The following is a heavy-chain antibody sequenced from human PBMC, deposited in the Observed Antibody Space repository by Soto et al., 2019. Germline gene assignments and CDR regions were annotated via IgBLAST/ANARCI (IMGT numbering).Heavy chain of an antibody. D-gene: IGHD6-19*01. Sequence: SETLSLTCTVSGGSISSSSYYWGWIRQPPGKGLEWIGSIYYSGSTYYNPPLKSRVTISVDTSKNQFSLKLSSVTAADTAVYYCARHSGIAVASGTFDPWGQGTLVTVSS. V-gene: IGHV4-39*01. CDR2: IYYSGST. J-gene: IGHJ5*02. CDR1: GGSISSSSYY. CDR3: ARHSGIAVASGTFDP.